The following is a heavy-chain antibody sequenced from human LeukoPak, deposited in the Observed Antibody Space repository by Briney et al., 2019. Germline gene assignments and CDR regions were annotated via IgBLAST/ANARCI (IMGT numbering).Heavy chain of an antibody. J-gene: IGHJ4*02. V-gene: IGHV4-38-2*02. D-gene: IGHD6-13*01. CDR1: GYSISSGYY. CDR2: IYHSGST. Sequence: SETLSLTCTVSGYSISSGYYWGWIRQPPGKGLEWIGSIYHSGSTYYNPSLKSRVTISVDTSKNQFSLKLSSVTAADTAVYYCARALPGIAAAGRDHLDYWGQGTLVTVSS. CDR3: ARALPGIAAAGRDHLDY.